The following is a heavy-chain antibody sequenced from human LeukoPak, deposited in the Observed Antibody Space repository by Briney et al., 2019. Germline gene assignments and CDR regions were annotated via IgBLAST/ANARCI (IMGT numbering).Heavy chain of an antibody. J-gene: IGHJ4*02. CDR3: LRGDSRDF. Sequence: GGSLGLPCEACGFAFSTYTMNWARQAPGKGLEWVASINSGGTTTHYAFSVKGRFTISRDNAQNVLYLQMNGLRADDAAVYYCLRGDSRDFWGQGTLVTVSS. CDR1: GFAFSTYT. D-gene: IGHD2-21*02. V-gene: IGHV3-21*06. CDR2: INSGGTTT.